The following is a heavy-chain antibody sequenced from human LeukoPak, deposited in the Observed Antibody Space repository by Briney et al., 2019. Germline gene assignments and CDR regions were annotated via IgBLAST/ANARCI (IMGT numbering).Heavy chain of an antibody. CDR3: TFGSGSSH. J-gene: IGHJ1*01. D-gene: IGHD3-10*01. V-gene: IGHV3-73*01. CDR2: IRSKANNYAT. CDR1: GFTFSGSA. Sequence: GGSLKLSCAASGFTFSGSAMHWVRQSSGKGLGWVGRIRSKANNYATAYAASVTGRFTISRDDSKNTAYLQMNSLKTEDTAMYYCTFGSGSSHWGQGTLVTVSS.